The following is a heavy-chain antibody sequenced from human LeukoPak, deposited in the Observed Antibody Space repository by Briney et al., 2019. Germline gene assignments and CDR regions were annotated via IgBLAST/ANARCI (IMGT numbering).Heavy chain of an antibody. D-gene: IGHD6-13*01. Sequence: TGGSLRLSCAASRFSFSNYWMTWVRQAPGKGLEWVGNINQDASEINYVDSVKGRFTISRVNAENSLYLQMNSLRGEDTAIYYCARDRHINSWSNDRFDYWGQGALVTVSS. CDR2: INQDASEI. J-gene: IGHJ4*02. CDR3: ARDRHINSWSNDRFDY. V-gene: IGHV3-7*01. CDR1: RFSFSNYW.